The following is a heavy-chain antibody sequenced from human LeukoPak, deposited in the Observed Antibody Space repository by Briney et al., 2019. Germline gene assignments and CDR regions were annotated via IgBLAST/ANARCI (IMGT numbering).Heavy chain of an antibody. Sequence: GRSLRLSCAASGFTFSSYGMHWVRQAPGKGLEWVAVIWYDGSNKYYADSVKGRFTISRDNSKNTLYLQMNSLRAEDTAVYYCAKGMVVVVISPLDAFDIWGQGTMVTVSS. V-gene: IGHV3-33*06. CDR1: GFTFSSYG. J-gene: IGHJ3*02. CDR2: IWYDGSNK. D-gene: IGHD3-22*01. CDR3: AKGMVVVVISPLDAFDI.